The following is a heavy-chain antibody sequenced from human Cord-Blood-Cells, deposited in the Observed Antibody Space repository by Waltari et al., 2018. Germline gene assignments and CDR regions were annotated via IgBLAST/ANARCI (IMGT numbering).Heavy chain of an antibody. CDR3: ARIKDIVLMVYDY. V-gene: IGHV4-61*09. D-gene: IGHD2-8*01. J-gene: IGHJ4*02. CDR2: IYTSGST. CDR1: GGSISSGSYY. Sequence: QVQLQESGPGLVKPSQTLSLTYTVSGGSISSGSYYWSWIRQPAGKGLEWIGYIYTSGSTDYNPSLKSRVTISVDTSKNQFSLKLSSVTAADTAVYYCARIKDIVLMVYDYWGQGTLVTVSS.